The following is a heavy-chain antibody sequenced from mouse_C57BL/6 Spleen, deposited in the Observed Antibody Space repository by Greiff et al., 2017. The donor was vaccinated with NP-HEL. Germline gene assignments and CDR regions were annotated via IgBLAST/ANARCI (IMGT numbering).Heavy chain of an antibody. Sequence: VPLQQPGTALVKPGASVKLSCKASGYTFTSYWLHWVKPRPGPCLSFLVHITPSNGGTNYNEKFKSKATLTVDKSSSTAYMQLSSLTSEDSAVYYCARGALYARFAYWGQGTLVTVSA. CDR1: GYTFTSYW. CDR2: ITPSNGGT. J-gene: IGHJ3*01. V-gene: IGHV1-53*01. CDR3: ARGALYARFAY. D-gene: IGHD2-12*01.